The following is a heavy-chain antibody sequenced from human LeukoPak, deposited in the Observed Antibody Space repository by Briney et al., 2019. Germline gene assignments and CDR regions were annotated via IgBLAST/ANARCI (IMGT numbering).Heavy chain of an antibody. J-gene: IGHJ4*02. Sequence: SETLSLTCAVYGGSFSGYYWCWIRQPPGKGLEWIGEINHSGSTNYNPSLKSRVTISVDTSKNQFSLKLSSVTAADTAVYYCARRLDDAGSYYPRTLDYWGQGTLVTVSS. V-gene: IGHV4-34*01. D-gene: IGHD1-26*01. CDR3: ARRLDDAGSYYPRTLDY. CDR1: GGSFSGYY. CDR2: INHSGST.